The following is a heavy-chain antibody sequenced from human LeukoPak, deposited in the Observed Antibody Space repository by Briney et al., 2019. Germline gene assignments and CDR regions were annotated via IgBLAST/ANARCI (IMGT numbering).Heavy chain of an antibody. Sequence: GGSLRLSCAASGFTFSSYAMSWVRQAPGKGLEWVSAISGSGGSTYYADSVKGRLTISRDNSKNTLYLQMNRLRAEDTAVYYCAKERGVVIFRSSDAFDIWGQGTMVTVSS. CDR2: ISGSGGST. CDR1: GFTFSSYA. CDR3: AKERGVVIFRSSDAFDI. J-gene: IGHJ3*02. D-gene: IGHD2/OR15-2a*01. V-gene: IGHV3-23*01.